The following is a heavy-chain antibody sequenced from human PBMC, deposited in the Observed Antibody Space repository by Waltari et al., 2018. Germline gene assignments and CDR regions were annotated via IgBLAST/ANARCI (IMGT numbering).Heavy chain of an antibody. V-gene: IGHV4-34*01. Sequence: QVQLQQWGAGLLKPSESLSLTCAVYGGSFSGYYWSWIRQPPGKGLEGIGEINHSGSTNYNPSLRSRVTISVDTSKNQFSLKLSSVTAADTAVYYCANFYGDYGNGMDVWGQGTTVTVSS. J-gene: IGHJ6*02. CDR3: ANFYGDYGNGMDV. CDR1: GGSFSGYY. CDR2: INHSGST. D-gene: IGHD4-17*01.